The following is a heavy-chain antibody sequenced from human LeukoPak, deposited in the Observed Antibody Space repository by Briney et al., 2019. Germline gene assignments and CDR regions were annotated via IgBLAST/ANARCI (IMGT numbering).Heavy chain of an antibody. CDR2: ITGSGGST. J-gene: IGHJ3*02. CDR1: GFTFSDYY. CDR3: AKFGLAGSGRYHDAFDI. D-gene: IGHD3-10*01. V-gene: IGHV3-23*01. Sequence: GGSLRLSCAASGFTFSDYYMSWIRQAPGKGLEWVSAITGSGGSTYYADSVKGRSAISRDNSKNTLYLQMNGLRVEDTAVYYCAKFGLAGSGRYHDAFDIWGQGTVVTVSS.